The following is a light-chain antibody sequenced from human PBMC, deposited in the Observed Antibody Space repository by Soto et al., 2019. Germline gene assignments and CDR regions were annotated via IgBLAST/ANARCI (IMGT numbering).Light chain of an antibody. J-gene: IGKJ4*01. V-gene: IGKV1-5*03. CDR3: QEYDSY. CDR2: WAS. Sequence: DIHMTQSPSTLSASVGDRVTITCRTGQSIDNWLAWYQQKPGNHPKLLIYWASSLETGVPSRFSGSGSGTEFTLTISNLQPEDSATYYCQEYDSYFGGGTKLEIK. CDR1: QSIDNW.